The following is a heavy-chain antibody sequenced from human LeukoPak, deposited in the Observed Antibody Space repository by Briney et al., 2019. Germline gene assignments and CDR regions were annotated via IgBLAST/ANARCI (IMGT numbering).Heavy chain of an antibody. J-gene: IGHJ4*02. V-gene: IGHV3-30*02. CDR3: AKDRGWLQLCDY. Sequence: GGSLRLSCAVSGFTFSSYGMHWVRQAPGKGLEWVAFIRYDGSNKYYADSVKGRFTISRDNSKNTLYLQMNSLRAEDTAVYYCAKDRGWLQLCDYWGQGTLVTVSS. CDR2: IRYDGSNK. D-gene: IGHD5-24*01. CDR1: GFTFSSYG.